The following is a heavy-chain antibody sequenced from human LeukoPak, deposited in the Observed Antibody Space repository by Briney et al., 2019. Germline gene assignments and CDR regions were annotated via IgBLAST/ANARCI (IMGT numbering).Heavy chain of an antibody. CDR3: ARGYCSSATCRHFDY. CDR2: ISVYNGNT. D-gene: IGHD2-2*01. J-gene: IGHJ4*02. V-gene: IGHV1-18*01. Sequence: ASVKVSCKASGYAFTNYAISWVRQAPGQGLEWIGWISVYNGNTNYAQKLQGRVTMTADTSTTTAYMELRSLRSDDTAVYYCARGYCSSATCRHFDYWGQGALVTVSS. CDR1: GYAFTNYA.